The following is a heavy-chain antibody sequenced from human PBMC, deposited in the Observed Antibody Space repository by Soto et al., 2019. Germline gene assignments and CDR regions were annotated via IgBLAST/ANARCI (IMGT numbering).Heavy chain of an antibody. CDR3: GRGCSPSSCRPFDY. D-gene: IGHD2-15*01. CDR1: GFSFSTYW. CDR2: IKGDERSI. V-gene: IGHV3-74*01. Sequence: EVQLVESGGGLVRPGVSLRLSCAASGFSFSTYWMHWVRQVPGKGLVWVSRIKGDERSIGNVDSVKGRFTISRDNANNMLYLHMNNMRAEDTALYYWGRGCSPSSCRPFDYWGQGTLVTVSS. J-gene: IGHJ4*02.